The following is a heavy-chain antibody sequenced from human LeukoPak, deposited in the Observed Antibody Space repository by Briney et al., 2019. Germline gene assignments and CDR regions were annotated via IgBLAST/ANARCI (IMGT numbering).Heavy chain of an antibody. CDR3: ARGVYGGTSPFDY. J-gene: IGHJ4*02. D-gene: IGHD4-23*01. CDR1: GFTFSSYS. Sequence: GGSLRLSCAASGFTFSSYSMNWVRQAPGKGLEWVAVISYDGSNKYYADSVKGRFTISRDNSKNTLYLQMNSLRAEDTAVYYCARGVYGGTSPFDYWGQGTLVTVSS. V-gene: IGHV3-30*03. CDR2: ISYDGSNK.